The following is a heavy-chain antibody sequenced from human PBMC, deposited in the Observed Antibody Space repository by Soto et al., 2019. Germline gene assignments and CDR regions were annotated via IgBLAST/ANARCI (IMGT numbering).Heavy chain of an antibody. CDR3: ATSGGGWYLY. CDR2: LNPNSGDT. CDR1: GYTFSSYD. J-gene: IGHJ4*02. D-gene: IGHD6-19*01. Sequence: QVQLVQSGAEVKKHGASVKVSCKASGYTFSSYDINWVRQAPGQGLEWMGWLNPNSGDTGYAQKFQGRVTLTRNTSINTADIELSSLTSDDAAVYYCATSGGGWYLYWGQGTLVTVSS. V-gene: IGHV1-8*01.